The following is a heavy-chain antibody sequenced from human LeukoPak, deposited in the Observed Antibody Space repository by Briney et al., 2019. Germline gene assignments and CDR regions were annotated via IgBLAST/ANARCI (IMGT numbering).Heavy chain of an antibody. J-gene: IGHJ3*02. Sequence: PGRSMRLSCAASGLTFSSYGMHWDRHAPGEGLEWVSGISGSGSNIFYLDSVKGRFTLSRDNSRNTLYLQMISLRGDDTALYYCARRRDGSNSGAFDIWGQGTMVTVFS. CDR3: ARRRDGSNSGAFDI. CDR1: GLTFSSYG. CDR2: ISGSGSNI. V-gene: IGHV3-23*01. D-gene: IGHD5-24*01.